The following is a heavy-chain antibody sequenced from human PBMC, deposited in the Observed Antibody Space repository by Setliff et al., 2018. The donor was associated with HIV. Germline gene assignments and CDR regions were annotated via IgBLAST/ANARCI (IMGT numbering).Heavy chain of an antibody. CDR1: GYSINSGYF. CDR2: IWHSENT. Sequence: SETLSLTCTVSGYSINSGYFRGWIRQPPGKGLEWIGSIWHSENTYYNPSLRSRVSLSVDTSKNQFSLRLSSVTASDTAVYYCARMVSDYIGHSDYWGQGTLVTVSS. J-gene: IGHJ4*02. D-gene: IGHD3-16*01. V-gene: IGHV4-38-2*02. CDR3: ARMVSDYIGHSDY.